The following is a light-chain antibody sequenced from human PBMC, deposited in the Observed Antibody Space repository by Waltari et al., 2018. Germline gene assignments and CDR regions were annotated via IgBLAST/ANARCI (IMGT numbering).Light chain of an antibody. CDR1: ALPKQY. J-gene: IGLJ3*02. V-gene: IGLV3-25*03. CDR3: QSADMSATYWV. CDR2: REI. Sequence: SYELTQPPSVSVSPGQSANITCSGDALPKQYTSWYQQKPGQAPVLIIYREIKRASGIAERISGSSSGTTATLTIGGVQAEDEADYFCQSADMSATYWVFGGGTKMTVL.